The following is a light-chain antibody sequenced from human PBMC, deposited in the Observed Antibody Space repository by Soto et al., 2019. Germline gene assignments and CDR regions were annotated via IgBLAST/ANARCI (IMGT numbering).Light chain of an antibody. V-gene: IGLV1-51*01. Sequence: QSVLTQPPSVSAAPGETVTISCFGSTSNIGNNFVSLYQQLPGTAPKLLIYNNDKRPSGIPDRFSGSKSGTSATLAITGLQTGDEADYYCGAWESSLNPYVFGTGTKVTVL. CDR2: NND. J-gene: IGLJ1*01. CDR1: TSNIGNNF. CDR3: GAWESSLNPYV.